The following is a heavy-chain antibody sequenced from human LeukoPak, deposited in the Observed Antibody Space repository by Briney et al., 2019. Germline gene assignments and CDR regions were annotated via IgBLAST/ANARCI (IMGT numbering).Heavy chain of an antibody. CDR1: GFTFSSYA. D-gene: IGHD3-22*01. V-gene: IGHV3-23*01. CDR3: AKDGVYYYDSSDH. Sequence: GGSLRLSCAASGFTFSSYAMSWVRQAPGKGLEWVSAISGSGGSTYYADSVKGRFAISRDNSKNTPYLQMNSLRAEDTAVYYCAKDGVYYYDSSDHWGQGTLVTVSS. J-gene: IGHJ4*02. CDR2: ISGSGGST.